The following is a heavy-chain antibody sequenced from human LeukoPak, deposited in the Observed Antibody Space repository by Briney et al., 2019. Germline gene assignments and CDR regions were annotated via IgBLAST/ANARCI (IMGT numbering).Heavy chain of an antibody. CDR2: ISGSGGST. V-gene: IGHV3-23*01. CDR1: GFIFSSYA. J-gene: IGHJ1*01. D-gene: IGHD2-15*01. CDR3: AKAGGYCSGGSCYYFQH. Sequence: AGGSLRLSCAASGFIFSSYAMSWVRQAPGKGLEWVSAISGSGGSTYYADSVKGRFTIPRDNSKNTLYLQMNSLRAEDTAVYYCAKAGGYCSGGSCYYFQHWGQGTLVTVSS.